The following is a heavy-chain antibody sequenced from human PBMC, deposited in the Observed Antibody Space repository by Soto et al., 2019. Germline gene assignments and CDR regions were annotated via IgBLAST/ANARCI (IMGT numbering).Heavy chain of an antibody. CDR2: IAPGNGRT. V-gene: IGHV1-3*01. CDR3: AKGSQMWTPDY. D-gene: IGHD2-21*01. J-gene: IGHJ4*02. CDR1: GYTFTDYA. Sequence: ASVKVSCKASGYTFTDYAVHWVRQAPGQGLELMGWIAPGNGRTRYSQEFQGRVTITRDTSATTAYIELSSLRSQDTAVYYCAKGSQMWTPDYWGQGTLVTVSS.